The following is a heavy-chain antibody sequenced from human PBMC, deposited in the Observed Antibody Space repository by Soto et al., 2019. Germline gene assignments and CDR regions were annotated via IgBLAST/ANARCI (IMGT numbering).Heavy chain of an antibody. Sequence: QVQLVQSGAEVRKPGSSVHVSCKASGGTFYTYTFSWVRQAPGQGLEWMGSITPIYPTTNYAEKFQGRLTVTADGSTNTAYIELNSLTSDDTAVYYCARIPRYSFPTSDDLDSWGQGTLVTVSS. V-gene: IGHV1-69*15. J-gene: IGHJ4*02. CDR2: ITPIYPTT. CDR3: ARIPRYSFPTSDDLDS. CDR1: GGTFYTYT. D-gene: IGHD5-18*01.